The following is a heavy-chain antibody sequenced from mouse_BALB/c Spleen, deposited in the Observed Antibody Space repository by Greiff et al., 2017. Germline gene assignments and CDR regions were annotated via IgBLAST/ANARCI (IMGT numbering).Heavy chain of an antibody. CDR1: GYTFTSYT. Sequence: QVQLKESGAELARPGASVKMSCKASGYTFTSYTMHWVKQRPGQGLEWIGYINPSSGYTNYNQKFKDKATLTADKSSSTAYMQLSSLTSEDSAVYYCAIITTALYYFDYWGQGTTLTVSS. CDR2: INPSSGYT. CDR3: AIITTALYYFDY. D-gene: IGHD1-2*01. J-gene: IGHJ2*01. V-gene: IGHV1-4*01.